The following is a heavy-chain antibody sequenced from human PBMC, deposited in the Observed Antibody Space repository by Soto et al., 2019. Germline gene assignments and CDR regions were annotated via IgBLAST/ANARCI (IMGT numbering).Heavy chain of an antibody. V-gene: IGHV3-73*01. Sequence: GGSLRLSCAASGFTFSGSAMHWVRQASGKGLEWVGRIRSKANSYATAYAASVKGRFTISRDDSKNTAYLQMNSLKTEDTAVYYCTRHMESRYYYYYGMDVWGQGTTVTVSS. J-gene: IGHJ6*02. D-gene: IGHD1-1*01. CDR2: IRSKANSYAT. CDR1: GFTFSGSA. CDR3: TRHMESRYYYYYGMDV.